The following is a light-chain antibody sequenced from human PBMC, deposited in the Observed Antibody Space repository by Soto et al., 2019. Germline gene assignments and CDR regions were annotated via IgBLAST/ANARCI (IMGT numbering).Light chain of an antibody. J-gene: IGKJ1*01. CDR1: QSVISN. CDR2: GAS. Sequence: EIVMTQSPATLSVSPGERATLSCRASQSVISNLGWYQQKPGQAPRLLIYGASTRATGVPARFSGRGSGTEFTLTISSLQSEDFAVYYCQQRSNWPKTFGQGTKVEIK. CDR3: QQRSNWPKT. V-gene: IGKV3-15*01.